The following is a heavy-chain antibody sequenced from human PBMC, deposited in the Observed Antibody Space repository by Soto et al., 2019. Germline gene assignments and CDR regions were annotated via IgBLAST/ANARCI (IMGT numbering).Heavy chain of an antibody. CDR3: ARDPKTSGGQHWAFDYFDS. CDR1: GFSFSISP. CDR2: ISYDGTNK. J-gene: IGHJ4*02. V-gene: IGHV3-30-3*01. Sequence: GGSLRLSCAASGFSFSISPMHWVRQAPGKGPEWVALISYDGTNKFYADSVKGRFTISRDNSKSTLYLQVDSLRPEDAAVYYCARDPKTSGGQHWAFDYFDSWGQGTLVTVSS. D-gene: IGHD7-27*01.